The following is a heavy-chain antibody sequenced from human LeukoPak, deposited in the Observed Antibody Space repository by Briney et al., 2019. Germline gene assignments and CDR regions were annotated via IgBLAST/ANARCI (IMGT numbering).Heavy chain of an antibody. V-gene: IGHV3-21*01. CDR1: GFTFSTYS. D-gene: IGHD3-10*01. J-gene: IGHJ4*02. Sequence: GGSLRLSCAASGFTFSTYSMNWVRQAPGKGLEWVSSITPSGSYIYYATSVKGRFTISRDNAKNSLYLQMNSLRAEDTAVYYCARHSSVYGSGSYLHYWGQGTLVTVSS. CDR3: ARHSSVYGSGSYLHY. CDR2: ITPSGSYI.